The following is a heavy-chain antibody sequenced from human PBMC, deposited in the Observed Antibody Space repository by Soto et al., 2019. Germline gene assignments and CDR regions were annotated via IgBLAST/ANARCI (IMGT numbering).Heavy chain of an antibody. CDR1: GFTFSSYG. D-gene: IGHD2-21*01. V-gene: IGHV3-23*01. Sequence: EVQLLESGGGVVQPGGSLRLSCAASGFTFSSYGMSWVRQAPGKGLEWVSTIGGSSVHIYYPDSVKGRFTISRDNSRNTLYLQMNTLRVDDTAVYYCAKHVVVGNCYFDLWGRGTLVTVSS. CDR3: AKHVVVGNCYFDL. J-gene: IGHJ2*01. CDR2: IGGSSVHI.